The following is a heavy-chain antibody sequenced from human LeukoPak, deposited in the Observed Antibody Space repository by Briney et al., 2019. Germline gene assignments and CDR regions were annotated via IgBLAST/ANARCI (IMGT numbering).Heavy chain of an antibody. CDR1: GFTFSSYA. V-gene: IGHV3-23*01. CDR2: IFGRGRST. D-gene: IGHD5-24*01. J-gene: IGHJ4*02. Sequence: GGSLRLSCAASGFTFSSYAMIWVRPAPGKGLEWVSAIFGRGRSTYYADSVKCRFTISRDNSKNTLYLQMNSLRAEDTAVYYCANHDEFEKEDGYNTLGYWGQGTLVTVSS. CDR3: ANHDEFEKEDGYNTLGY.